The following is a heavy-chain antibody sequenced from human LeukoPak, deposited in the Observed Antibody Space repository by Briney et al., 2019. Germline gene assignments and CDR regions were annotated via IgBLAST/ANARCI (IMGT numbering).Heavy chain of an antibody. Sequence: SETLSLTCTVSGGSISSITYYWGWIRQPPGKGLEWIGEINHSGSTNYNPSLKSRVTISVDTSKNQFSLKLSSVTAADTAVYYCARHWRLKSVTKNGLNWFDPWGQGTLVTVSS. CDR2: INHSGST. D-gene: IGHD4-17*01. CDR3: ARHWRLKSVTKNGLNWFDP. V-gene: IGHV4-39*01. CDR1: GGSISSITYY. J-gene: IGHJ5*02.